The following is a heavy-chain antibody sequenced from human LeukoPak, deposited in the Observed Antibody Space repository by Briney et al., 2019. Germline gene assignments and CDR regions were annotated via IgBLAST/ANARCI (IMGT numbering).Heavy chain of an antibody. D-gene: IGHD6-13*01. J-gene: IGHJ4*02. Sequence: PGGSLRLSCAASGFTFNTYAMSWVRQAPGKGLEWVSAISGSGGSTYYADSVKGRFTISRDNSKNTLYLQMNSLRAEDTAVYYCAKVHSSWRDYWGQGTLVTVSS. CDR1: GFTFNTYA. CDR3: AKVHSSWRDY. CDR2: ISGSGGST. V-gene: IGHV3-23*01.